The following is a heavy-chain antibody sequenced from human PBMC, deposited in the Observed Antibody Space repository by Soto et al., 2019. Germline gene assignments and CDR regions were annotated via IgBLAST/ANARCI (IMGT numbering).Heavy chain of an antibody. CDR2: ISAYNGNT. CDR1: GYTFTSYG. J-gene: IGHJ6*02. Sequence: ASVKGSCKASGYTFTSYGISWLRQAPGQGLEWMGWISAYNGNTNYAQKLQGRVTMTTDTSTSTAYMELRSLRSDDTAVYYCASVDCSSTSCYGGYYYYGMDVWGQGTTVTVSS. D-gene: IGHD2-2*01. CDR3: ASVDCSSTSCYGGYYYYGMDV. V-gene: IGHV1-18*01.